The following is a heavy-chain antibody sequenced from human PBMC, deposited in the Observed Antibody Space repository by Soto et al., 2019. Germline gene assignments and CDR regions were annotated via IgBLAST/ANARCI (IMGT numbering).Heavy chain of an antibody. D-gene: IGHD3-10*01. Sequence: QVRLVESGGGAVQPGDSLRLSCDASGFTFSTYALHWVRQAPGKGLEWVAFISYTGANQYYADSVKGRFTVSRDNSKNIASLQMNILKPEDSAVYDCARDAFLYTRGAYYDHWGQGTLVTVSS. CDR1: GFTFSTYA. CDR2: ISYTGANQ. CDR3: ARDAFLYTRGAYYDH. J-gene: IGHJ4*02. V-gene: IGHV3-30-3*01.